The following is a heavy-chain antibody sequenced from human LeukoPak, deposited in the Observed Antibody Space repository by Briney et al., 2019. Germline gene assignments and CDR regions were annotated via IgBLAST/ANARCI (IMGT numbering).Heavy chain of an antibody. D-gene: IGHD5-12*01. Sequence: PGGSLRLSCAASGFTFSSYGMSWVRQAPGKGREWVSAISGSGGSTYYADSVKGRFTIPRDNSKNTLYLTMNSLRAEGTAVYYCAKEGDSGYGDYWGQGTLVTVSS. CDR3: AKEGDSGYGDY. CDR2: ISGSGGST. J-gene: IGHJ4*02. V-gene: IGHV3-23*01. CDR1: GFTFSSYG.